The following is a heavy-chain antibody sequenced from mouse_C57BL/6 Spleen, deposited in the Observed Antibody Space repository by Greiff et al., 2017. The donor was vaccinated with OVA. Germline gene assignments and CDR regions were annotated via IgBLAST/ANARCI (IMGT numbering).Heavy chain of an antibody. CDR3: ARLDDYDGRNYAMDY. J-gene: IGHJ4*01. D-gene: IGHD2-4*01. Sequence: EVQLQQSGPVLVKPGASVKMSCKASGYTFTDYYTNWVKQSHGTRLAWIGVINPYNGGTSYNQKFKGKATLTVDKSSSTAYMELNSLTSEDSAVYYCARLDDYDGRNYAMDYWGQGTSVTVSS. CDR2: INPYNGGT. V-gene: IGHV1-19*01. CDR1: GYTFTDYY.